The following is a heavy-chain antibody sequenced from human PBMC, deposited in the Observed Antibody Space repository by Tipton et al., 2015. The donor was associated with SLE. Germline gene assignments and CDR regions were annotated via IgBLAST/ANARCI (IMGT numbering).Heavy chain of an antibody. CDR3: ARSGPYWNYGHYFDY. CDR2: IYYSGST. Sequence: TLSLTCTVSGASISSYSWSWIRQPPGKGLEWIGYIYYSGSTNYNPSLKSRVTISVDTSKKQFSLKLSSVTAADTAVYYCARSGPYWNYGHYFDYWGQGTLVTVSS. J-gene: IGHJ4*02. CDR1: GASISSYS. V-gene: IGHV4-59*01. D-gene: IGHD1-7*01.